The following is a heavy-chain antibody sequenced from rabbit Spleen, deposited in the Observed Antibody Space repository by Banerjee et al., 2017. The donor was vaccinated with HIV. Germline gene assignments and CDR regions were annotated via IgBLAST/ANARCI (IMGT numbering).Heavy chain of an antibody. CDR2: IYAGNSGYT. CDR3: ARDTGTSFSTYGMDL. V-gene: IGHV1S45*01. Sequence: QEQLVESGGDLVKPGASLTLTCTASGFSFGSNAYMCWVRQAPGKGLEWIACIYAGNSGYTFYATWATGRFTISKTSSTTVTLQMTSLTAADTATYFCARDTGTSFSTYGMDLWGPGTLVTVS. J-gene: IGHJ6*01. CDR1: GFSFGSNAY. D-gene: IGHD8-1*01.